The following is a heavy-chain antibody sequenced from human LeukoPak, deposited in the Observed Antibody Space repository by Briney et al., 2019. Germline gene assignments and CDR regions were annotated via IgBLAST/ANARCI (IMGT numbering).Heavy chain of an antibody. J-gene: IGHJ5*02. CDR2: ISAYNGNT. D-gene: IGHD5-18*01. Sequence: ASVKVSCKASGYNFISYDINWVRQAPGQGLEWMGWISAYNGNTNYALKIKGRVTMTTDTSTNTVYMELRSLRPDDTAVYYCAREKSRYKYGYNHWGQGTLVTVSA. V-gene: IGHV1-18*01. CDR3: AREKSRYKYGYNH. CDR1: GYNFISYD.